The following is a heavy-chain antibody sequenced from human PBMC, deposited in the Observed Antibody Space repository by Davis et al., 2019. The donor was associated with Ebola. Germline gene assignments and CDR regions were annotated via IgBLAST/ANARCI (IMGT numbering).Heavy chain of an antibody. CDR3: ARGPADNNWFDP. Sequence: MPSETLSLTCTVSGASISTYYWSWIRQPPGKGLEWIGYIFYSGSTKYNPSLRSRVTISLDTSKNQFSLKLRSVTAADTAVYYCARGPADNNWFDPWGQGTLVTVSS. J-gene: IGHJ5*02. CDR1: GASISTYY. V-gene: IGHV4-59*01. CDR2: IFYSGST.